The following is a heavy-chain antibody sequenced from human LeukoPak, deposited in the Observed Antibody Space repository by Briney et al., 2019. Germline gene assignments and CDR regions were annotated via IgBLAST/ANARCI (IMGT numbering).Heavy chain of an antibody. CDR1: GHAVTSHY. Sequence: GGSLRLSCAASGHAVTSHYMSWGRHAPPKGLEWVSIVYSGGDTHYADSVKGRFNISRDRSNNTVNLQMNSLTAEDTAIYYCARGQLAWGFYGTLVYWGQGTVVAVSS. V-gene: IGHV3-53*01. J-gene: IGHJ4*02. D-gene: IGHD2/OR15-2a*01. CDR2: VYSGGDT. CDR3: ARGQLAWGFYGTLVY.